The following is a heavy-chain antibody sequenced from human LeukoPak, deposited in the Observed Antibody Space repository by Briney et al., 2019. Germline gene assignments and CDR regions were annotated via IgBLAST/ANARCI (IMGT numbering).Heavy chain of an antibody. CDR3: ARRVVVVPAAITAENDAFDI. CDR2: IFPGDSDT. V-gene: IGHV5-51*01. CDR1: GYSFTSYW. J-gene: IGHJ3*02. D-gene: IGHD2-2*01. Sequence: GESLKISCKGSGYSFTSYWIGWVRQMPGKGLEWRGIIFPGDSDTRYSPSFQGQVTISADKSISTAYLQWSSLKASDTAMYYCARRVVVVPAAITAENDAFDIWGQGTMVTVSS.